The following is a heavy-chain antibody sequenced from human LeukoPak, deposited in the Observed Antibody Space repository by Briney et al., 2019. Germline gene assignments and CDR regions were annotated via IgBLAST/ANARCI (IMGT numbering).Heavy chain of an antibody. CDR3: AVVGPAAAGSGS. CDR1: GYTFINHG. Sequence: GASVPVSCQASGYTFINHGINWVRQAPGQGLAWMGWISAYNGNTNYAQKIQGRVAMRTNTSTSTAYMELRSLRSDDTAVYYCAVVGPAAAGSGSWGQGTLVTVSA. D-gene: IGHD6-13*01. V-gene: IGHV1-18*01. J-gene: IGHJ4*02. CDR2: ISAYNGNT.